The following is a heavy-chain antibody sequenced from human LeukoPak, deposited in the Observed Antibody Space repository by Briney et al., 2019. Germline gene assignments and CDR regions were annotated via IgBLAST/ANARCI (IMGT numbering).Heavy chain of an antibody. Sequence: GGSPRLSCAASGFTFSSYGMHWVRQAPGKGLEWVAVIWYDGSNKYYADSVKGRFTISRDNSKNTLYLQMNSLRAEDTAVYYCARIGLGYCSGGSCLYNYYYYGMDVWGQGTTVTVSS. CDR2: IWYDGSNK. V-gene: IGHV3-33*01. CDR1: GFTFSSYG. D-gene: IGHD2-15*01. CDR3: ARIGLGYCSGGSCLYNYYYYGMDV. J-gene: IGHJ6*02.